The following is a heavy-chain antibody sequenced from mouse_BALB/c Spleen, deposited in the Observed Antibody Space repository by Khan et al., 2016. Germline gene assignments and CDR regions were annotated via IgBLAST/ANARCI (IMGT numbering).Heavy chain of an antibody. CDR2: IWAGGST. CDR3: ARDPNDRGSGYYFGV. CDR1: GFSLTSYG. J-gene: IGHJ1*01. V-gene: IGHV2-9*02. D-gene: IGHD3-1*01. Sequence: QVQLMESGPGLVAPSQSLSITCTVSGFSLTSYGVHWIRQPPGKGLEWLGVIWAGGSTNYNSALMSGLSIPKDNYKSQVFLKMNSLQTDDSAMYYCARDPNDRGSGYYFGVWGAGTTVTVSS.